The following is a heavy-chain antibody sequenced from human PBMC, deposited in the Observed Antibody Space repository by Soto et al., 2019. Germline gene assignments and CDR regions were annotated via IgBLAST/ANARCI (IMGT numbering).Heavy chain of an antibody. D-gene: IGHD6-13*01. CDR1: GGSISSYY. CDR3: ARGGGGQQLDPFFDY. Sequence: SEALSLTSNVSGGSISSYYWIWIRQPPEKGLEWIGYIYYSGSTDYNPSLKSRVTISVDTSKNQFSLKLSSVTAADTAVYYCARGGGGQQLDPFFDYWGQGTLVTVS. CDR2: IYYSGST. J-gene: IGHJ4*02. V-gene: IGHV4-59*01.